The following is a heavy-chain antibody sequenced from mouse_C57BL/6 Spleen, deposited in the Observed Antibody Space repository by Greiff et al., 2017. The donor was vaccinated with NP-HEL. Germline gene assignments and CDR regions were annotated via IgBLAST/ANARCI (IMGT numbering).Heavy chain of an antibody. CDR3: HYYGSSYGYFDV. V-gene: IGHV1-50*01. CDR2: IDPSDIYT. J-gene: IGHJ1*03. D-gene: IGHD1-1*01. CDR1: GSTLTLYS. Sequence: QVQLQQPGAELVNPGASVKLSCKASGSTLTLYSLPLLTTRPCHGLECILYIDPSDIYTNYNQKFKGKATLTVDTSSSTAYMQLSSLTSEDSAVYYCHYYGSSYGYFDVWGTGTTVTVS.